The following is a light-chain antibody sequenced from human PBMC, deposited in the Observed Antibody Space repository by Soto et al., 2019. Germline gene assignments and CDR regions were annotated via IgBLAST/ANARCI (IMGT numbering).Light chain of an antibody. Sequence: QSALTQPASVSGSPGQSITISCTGTSSDVGSGNVVSWYQHYPGKAPQLMIYEAFQRPSGVSSRFSGSKSGNTASLTISGLQAEDGADYYCCSHAGSDTYVFGTGTKLTVL. V-gene: IGLV2-23*01. CDR2: EAF. CDR3: CSHAGSDTYV. CDR1: SSDVGSGNV. J-gene: IGLJ1*01.